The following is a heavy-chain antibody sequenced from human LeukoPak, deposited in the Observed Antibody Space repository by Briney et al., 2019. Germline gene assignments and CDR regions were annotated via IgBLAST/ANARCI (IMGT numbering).Heavy chain of an antibody. V-gene: IGHV1-69*13. CDR1: GGTFSSYA. CDR2: IIPIFGTA. D-gene: IGHD2-15*01. CDR3: ARDLNGGTYFDY. J-gene: IGHJ4*02. Sequence: GASVKVSCKASGGTFSSYAISWVRQPPGQGLEWMGGIIPIFGTANYAQKFQGRVTITADESTGTAYMELSSLRSEDTAVYYCARDLNGGTYFDYWGQGTLVTVSS.